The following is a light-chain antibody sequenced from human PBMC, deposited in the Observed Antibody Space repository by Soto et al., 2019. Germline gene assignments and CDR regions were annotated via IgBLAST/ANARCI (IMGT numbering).Light chain of an antibody. J-gene: IGKJ5*01. CDR1: QSVLSSRNNKNY. CDR2: WAS. Sequence: DIVMTQSPDSLAVSLGERATINCKSSQSVLSSRNNKNYLAWYQQRPGQPPNLLIYWASTRESGVPDRFTGRGSGADFTLTISHVQAEDVAVYYCKQYYTTPVTFGQGTRLEIK. CDR3: KQYYTTPVT. V-gene: IGKV4-1*01.